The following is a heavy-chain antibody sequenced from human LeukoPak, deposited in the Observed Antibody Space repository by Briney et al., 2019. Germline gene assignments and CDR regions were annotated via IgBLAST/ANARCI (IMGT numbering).Heavy chain of an antibody. CDR1: GGSFSGYY. CDR2: INYSGST. V-gene: IGHV4-34*01. J-gene: IGHJ6*02. D-gene: IGHD3-22*01. CDR3: ARGKRYYDSSGYFSLGYYGMDV. Sequence: SETLSLTCAVYGGSFSGYYWSWIRQPPGKGLEWIGEINYSGSTNYNPSLKSRVTISVDTSKNQFSLKLSSVTAADTAVYYCARGKRYYDSSGYFSLGYYGMDVWGQGTTVTVSS.